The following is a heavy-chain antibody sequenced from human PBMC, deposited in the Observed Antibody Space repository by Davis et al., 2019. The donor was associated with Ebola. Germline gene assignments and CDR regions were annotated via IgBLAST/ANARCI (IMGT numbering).Heavy chain of an antibody. CDR3: ARALGYYDSSGYYYDYYYGMDV. D-gene: IGHD3-22*01. V-gene: IGHV1-18*01. Sequence: AASVKVSCKASGYTFTSYGISWVRQAPGQGLEWMGWISAYNGNTNYAQKLQGRVTMTTDTSTSTAYMELRSLRSEDTAVYYCARALGYYDSSGYYYDYYYGMDVWGQGTTVTVSS. CDR1: GYTFTSYG. J-gene: IGHJ6*02. CDR2: ISAYNGNT.